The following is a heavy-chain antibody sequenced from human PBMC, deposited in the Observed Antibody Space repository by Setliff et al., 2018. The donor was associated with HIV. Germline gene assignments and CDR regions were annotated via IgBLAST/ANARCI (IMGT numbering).Heavy chain of an antibody. CDR2: INPNSGGT. CDR3: ARDTVKATFSDY. V-gene: IGHV1-2*02. J-gene: IGHJ4*02. Sequence: ASVKVSCKASGYSFTGYHMHWVRQAPGQGLEWMGWINPNSGGTNYAQKFQGRVTMTTDTSISTVYMELSSLTSADTAVYYCARDTVKATFSDYWGQGTLVTGSS. CDR1: GYSFTGYH. D-gene: IGHD4-17*01.